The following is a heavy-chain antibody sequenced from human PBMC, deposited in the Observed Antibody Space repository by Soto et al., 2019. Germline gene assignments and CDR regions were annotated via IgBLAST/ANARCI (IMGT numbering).Heavy chain of an antibody. D-gene: IGHD1-20*01. CDR1: GGTFNNYA. CDR3: TRITAPYYYYGMDV. Sequence: ASVKVSCKASGGTFNNYAISWVRQAPGQGLGWMGGIIPMFGSTVYAPQFQGRVTITADRSTSIAFMQLTSLRSEDTALYFCTRITAPYYYYGMDVWGQGTAVTVSS. CDR2: IIPMFGST. V-gene: IGHV1-69*06. J-gene: IGHJ6*02.